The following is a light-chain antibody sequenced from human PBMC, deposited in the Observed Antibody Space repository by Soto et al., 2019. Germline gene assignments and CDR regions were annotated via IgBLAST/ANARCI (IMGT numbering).Light chain of an antibody. V-gene: IGKV1-5*01. CDR3: QQYNSYSLT. CDR2: DAS. CDR1: QSISSR. Sequence: DIQMTQSPSTLSASVGDRVTITCRASQSISSRLAWYQQKPGRPPKLLIYDASNLESGVPSRFSGSASGTEFTLTISSLQPDDFATYYCQQYNSYSLTFGGGTKVEIK. J-gene: IGKJ4*01.